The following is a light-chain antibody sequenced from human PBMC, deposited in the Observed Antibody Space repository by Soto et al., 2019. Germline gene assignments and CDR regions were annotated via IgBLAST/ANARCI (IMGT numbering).Light chain of an antibody. V-gene: IGKV3-11*01. Sequence: EIVLTQSPATLSLSPGERATLSCRASQSVSSYLAWYQQKPGQAPSLLIYDASNRATGIPARFSGSGSGTDFTLTISSLEPEDFAVYYSQQRSNWPPYTFGQGTKLEIK. CDR1: QSVSSY. CDR3: QQRSNWPPYT. J-gene: IGKJ2*01. CDR2: DAS.